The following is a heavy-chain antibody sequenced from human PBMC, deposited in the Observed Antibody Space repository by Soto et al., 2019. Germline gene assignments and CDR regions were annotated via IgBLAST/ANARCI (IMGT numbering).Heavy chain of an antibody. Sequence: SETLSLTCAVSGGSISSGGYSWSWIRQPPGKGLEWIGYIYHSGSTYYNPSLKSRLTISVDSSKNQFSLKLSSVTAADTAVYYCARVPDRWGQGTLVTVSS. CDR2: IYHSGST. D-gene: IGHD2-2*01. CDR3: ARVPDR. CDR1: GGSISSGGYS. V-gene: IGHV4-30-2*01. J-gene: IGHJ5*02.